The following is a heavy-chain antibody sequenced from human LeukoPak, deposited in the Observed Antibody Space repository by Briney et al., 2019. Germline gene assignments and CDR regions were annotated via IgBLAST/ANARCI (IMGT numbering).Heavy chain of an antibody. CDR2: ISWNSGSI. D-gene: IGHD3-9*01. J-gene: IGHJ4*02. CDR1: GFTFDDYA. V-gene: IGHV3-9*03. CDR3: AKDMRPSPSGLVIDY. Sequence: GGSLRLSCAASGFTFDDYAMHWVRQAPGKGLEWVSGISWNSGSIGYADSVKGRFTISRGNAKNSLYLQMNSLRAEDMALYYCAKDMRPSPSGLVIDYWGQGTLVTVSS.